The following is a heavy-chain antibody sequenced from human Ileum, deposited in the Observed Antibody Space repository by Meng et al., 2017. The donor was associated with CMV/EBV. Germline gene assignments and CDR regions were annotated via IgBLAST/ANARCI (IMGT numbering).Heavy chain of an antibody. J-gene: IGHJ6*02. CDR1: GDSITSSSYY. Sequence: SETLSLTCTVSGDSITSSSYYWAWPRQPPGKGLEWIASIYYSRSTYYNPSLKSRVTISLDKSQNQFSLKLSSVTAADTAVYYCARETPPSGYELYYYYALDVWGQGTTVTVSS. CDR3: ARETPPSGYELYYYYALDV. D-gene: IGHD5-12*01. CDR2: IYYSRST. V-gene: IGHV4-39*07.